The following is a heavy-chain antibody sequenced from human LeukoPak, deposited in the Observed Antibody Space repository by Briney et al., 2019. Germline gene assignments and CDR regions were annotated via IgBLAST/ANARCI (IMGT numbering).Heavy chain of an antibody. CDR1: GFTFSSYG. CDR2: ISYDGSNK. D-gene: IGHD3-22*01. Sequence: GGSLRLSCAASGFTFSSYGMHWVRQAPGKGLEWVAAISYDGSNKYYADSVKGRFTISGDNSKNTLYLQMNSLRAEDTAVYYCAKAHGNYYDSSGYYSYFDYWGQGTLVTVSS. J-gene: IGHJ4*02. CDR3: AKAHGNYYDSSGYYSYFDY. V-gene: IGHV3-30*18.